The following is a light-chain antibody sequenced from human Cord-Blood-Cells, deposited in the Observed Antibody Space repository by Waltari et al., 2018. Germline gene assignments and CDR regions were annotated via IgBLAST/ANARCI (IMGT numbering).Light chain of an antibody. V-gene: IGKV2-30*01. CDR1: QSLVYSDGNTY. CDR3: MQGTHRPT. J-gene: IGKJ1*01. CDR2: KVS. Sequence: DVVMTQSPLSLPVTLGQPASISCRSSQSLVYSDGNTYLNWFQQRPAQSPTRLFCKVSSQAAVLPHRFSGGGSGADFTLNISRVEADDVVFYYCMQGTHRPTFGEGTKVEIK.